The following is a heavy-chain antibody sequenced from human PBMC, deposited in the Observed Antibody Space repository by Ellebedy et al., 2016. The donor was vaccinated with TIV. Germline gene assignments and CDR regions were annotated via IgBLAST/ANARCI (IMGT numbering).Heavy chain of an antibody. V-gene: IGHV3-72*01. J-gene: IGHJ4*02. CDR1: GFTFSDHY. Sequence: GESLKISCAASGFTFSDHYMDWVRQAPGKGLEWVGRLRNKANSYSTEYVASVKGRFTIARDDSRKSLYLQMNSLRAEDTAVYYCARGWGDETFDYWGQGTLVTVSS. D-gene: IGHD3-16*01. CDR3: ARGWGDETFDY. CDR2: LRNKANSYST.